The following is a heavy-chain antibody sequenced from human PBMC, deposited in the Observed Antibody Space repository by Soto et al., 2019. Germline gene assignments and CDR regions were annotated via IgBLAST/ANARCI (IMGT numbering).Heavy chain of an antibody. Sequence: EVQLLESGGGLVQPGGSLRLSCAASGFTFSSYAMSWVRQAPGKGLEWVSAISGSGGSTYYADSVKGRFTISRDNSKNTLYLQMNSLRAEDTAVYYCAKDLKYCSGGSCYRGSFEYFQHWGQGTLVTVSS. CDR1: GFTFSSYA. D-gene: IGHD2-15*01. CDR2: ISGSGGST. CDR3: AKDLKYCSGGSCYRGSFEYFQH. V-gene: IGHV3-23*01. J-gene: IGHJ1*01.